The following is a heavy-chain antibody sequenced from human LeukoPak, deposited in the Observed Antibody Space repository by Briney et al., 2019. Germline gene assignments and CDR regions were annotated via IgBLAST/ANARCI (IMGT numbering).Heavy chain of an antibody. CDR1: GFTFSSYG. D-gene: IGHD5-12*01. Sequence: GGSPRLSCAASGFTFSSYGMNWVRQAPGKGLEWVSSIGRSPSYIYYADSVKGRFTISRDNAKDSLDLQMNSLRAEDTAVYYCARLTSYNHDYSGRYGLDVWGQGTTVTVSS. V-gene: IGHV3-21*01. CDR2: IGRSPSYI. CDR3: ARLTSYNHDYSGRYGLDV. J-gene: IGHJ6*02.